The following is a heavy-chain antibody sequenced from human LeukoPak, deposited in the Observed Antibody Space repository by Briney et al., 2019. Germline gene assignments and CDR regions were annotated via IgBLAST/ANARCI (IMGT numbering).Heavy chain of an antibody. V-gene: IGHV4-38-2*01. D-gene: IGHD1-14*01. CDR2: IYHNGST. J-gene: IGHJ4*02. CDR3: ARTSRKQGYYFDY. CDR1: GYSISSGYY. Sequence: KPSETLSLTCAVSGYSISSGYYWGWIRQPPGKGLEWIGSIYHNGSTYYNPSLKSRVTISVDTSKNQFSLKLSSVTAADTAVYYCARTSRKQGYYFDYWGQGTLVTVSS.